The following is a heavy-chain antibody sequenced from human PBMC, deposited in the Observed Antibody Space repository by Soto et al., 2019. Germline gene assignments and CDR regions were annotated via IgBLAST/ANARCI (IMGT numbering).Heavy chain of an antibody. CDR3: ARGGTPSDY. V-gene: IGHV1-18*01. Sequence: QVQLVQSGAEVKKPGASVKVSCKASGYTFTNFGISWVRQAHGQGLEWMGWISAYNGNTNYAQNFQGRVTMTTDTATSTAYRELRSLRSEDTAVYYCARGGTPSDYLCQGTLVTVSS. D-gene: IGHD3-16*01. CDR1: GYTFTNFG. CDR2: ISAYNGNT. J-gene: IGHJ4*02.